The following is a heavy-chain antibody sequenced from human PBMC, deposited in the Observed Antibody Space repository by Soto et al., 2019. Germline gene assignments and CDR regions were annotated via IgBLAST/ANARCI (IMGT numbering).Heavy chain of an antibody. CDR2: IHWDDDK. CDR1: GFSLSTSGVS. V-gene: IGHV2-5*02. CDR3: AHRVYYFDY. J-gene: IGHJ4*02. Sequence: QITLKESGPPLVKPTQTLTLTCTFSGFSLSTSGVSVGWIRQPPGKALEWLALIHWDDDKRYSPSLKNRLTINKDTSKNQVVLTMTNMDPVDRATYYCAHRVYYFDYWGQGALVTVSS.